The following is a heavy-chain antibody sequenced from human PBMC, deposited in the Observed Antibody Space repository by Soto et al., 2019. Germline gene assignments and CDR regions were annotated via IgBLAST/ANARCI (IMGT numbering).Heavy chain of an antibody. CDR3: ARVLIAAAGRWFDP. J-gene: IGHJ5*02. D-gene: IGHD6-13*01. CDR1: GGSFSGYY. V-gene: IGHV4-34*01. CDR2: INHSGST. Sequence: QVQLQQWGAGLLKPSETLSLTCAVYGGSFSGYYWIWIRQPPGKGLEWIGEINHSGSTNYNPSLKSRVTISVDTSKNQFTLKLSSVTAADTAVYYCARVLIAAAGRWFDPWGQGTLVTVAS.